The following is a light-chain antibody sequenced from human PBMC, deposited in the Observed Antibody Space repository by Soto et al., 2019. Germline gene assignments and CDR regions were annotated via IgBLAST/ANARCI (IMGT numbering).Light chain of an antibody. V-gene: IGLV2-8*01. J-gene: IGLJ3*02. CDR1: SSDIGGYNY. CDR2: EVS. CDR3: SSYAGRNNLGV. Sequence: QSALTQPPSASGSPGQSVTISCTGTSSDIGGYNYVSWYQQHPGKAPKVMIYEVSKRPSGVPDRFSGSKSGNTASLTVSGLQPEDEADYYCSSYAGRNNLGVFGGGTKVTVL.